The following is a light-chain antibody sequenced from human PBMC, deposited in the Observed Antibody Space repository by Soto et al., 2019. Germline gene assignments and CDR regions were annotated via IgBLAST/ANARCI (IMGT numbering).Light chain of an antibody. V-gene: IGKV3D-15*01. CDR1: QRISSN. Sequence: DIVLTQSPAARSVSPGERATLSWRASQRISSNLAWYQQKPGQAPRLLIYGESTRATGIPARFSGSGSGTEGTLTISTLQFEEFAVYYAKQYNSLHLTIAGGTKVDIX. J-gene: IGKJ4*01. CDR2: GES. CDR3: KQYNSLHLT.